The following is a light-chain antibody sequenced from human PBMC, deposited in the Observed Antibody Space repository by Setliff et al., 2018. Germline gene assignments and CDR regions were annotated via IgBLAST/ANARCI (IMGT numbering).Light chain of an antibody. CDR2: SNN. J-gene: IGLJ1*01. CDR3: QSYGGGLNGYV. CDR1: SSNLGAGFT. Sequence: QSALTQPPSASGSPGQSVTISCTGSSSNLGAGFTVHWYQVLPGTAPKLLIYSNNFRPSGVPDRFSGSKSGTSASLAITGLQSEDEADYYCQSYGGGLNGYVFGTGTKVTVL. V-gene: IGLV1-40*01.